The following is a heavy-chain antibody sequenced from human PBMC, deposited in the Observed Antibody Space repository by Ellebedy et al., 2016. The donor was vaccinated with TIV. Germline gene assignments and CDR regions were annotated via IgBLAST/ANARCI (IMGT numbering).Heavy chain of an antibody. D-gene: IGHD4-17*01. J-gene: IGHJ4*02. Sequence: ASVKVSCXASGYTFTSYGISWVRQAPGQGLEWMGWISAYNGNTNYAQKLQGRVTMTTDTSTSTAYMELSSLRSEDTAVYYWASVYGDYVVDYWGQGTLVTVSS. CDR3: ASVYGDYVVDY. CDR1: GYTFTSYG. V-gene: IGHV1-18*01. CDR2: ISAYNGNT.